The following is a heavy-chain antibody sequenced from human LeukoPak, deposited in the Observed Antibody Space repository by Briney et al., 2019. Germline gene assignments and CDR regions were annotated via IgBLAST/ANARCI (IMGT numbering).Heavy chain of an antibody. CDR1: GFTFSSYE. D-gene: IGHD6-19*01. Sequence: GGSLRLSCAASGFTFSSYEMNWARQAPGKGLEWVSYISSSGSTIYYADSVKGRFTISRDNAKNSLYLQMNSLRAEDTAVYYCVAAVAGTGGFDYWGQGTLVTVSS. CDR2: ISSSGSTI. CDR3: VAAVAGTGGFDY. V-gene: IGHV3-48*03. J-gene: IGHJ4*02.